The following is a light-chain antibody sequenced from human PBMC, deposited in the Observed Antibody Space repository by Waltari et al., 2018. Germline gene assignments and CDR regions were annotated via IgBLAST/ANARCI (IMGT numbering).Light chain of an antibody. Sequence: EIVLTQSPGTLSLSPGEGPTPSCRASQLVSNNYLAWYQQQPGQAPRLLIYGVSSRAPGIPDRFSGSGSGTDFTLTISSLQAEDVAVYYCQQYYTTPYTFGQGTKLEIK. CDR3: QQYYTTPYT. CDR1: QLVSNNY. CDR2: GVS. V-gene: IGKV3-20*01. J-gene: IGKJ2*01.